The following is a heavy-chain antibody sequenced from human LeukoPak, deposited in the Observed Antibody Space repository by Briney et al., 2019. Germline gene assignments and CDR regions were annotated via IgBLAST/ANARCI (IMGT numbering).Heavy chain of an antibody. CDR1: GGSISSGSYY. D-gene: IGHD3-3*01. J-gene: IGHJ6*03. CDR2: IYTSGST. Sequence: SQTLSLTCTVSGGSISSGSYYWSWIRQPAGKGLEWIGPIYTSGSTNYNPSLKSRVTISVDTSKNQFSLKLSSVTAADTAVYYCARAQVTIFGVVITHYYYYMDVWGKGTTVTVSS. V-gene: IGHV4-61*02. CDR3: ARAQVTIFGVVITHYYYYMDV.